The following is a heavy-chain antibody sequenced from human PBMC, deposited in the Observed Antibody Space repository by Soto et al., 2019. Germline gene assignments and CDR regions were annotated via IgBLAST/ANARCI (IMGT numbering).Heavy chain of an antibody. CDR2: IYHSGST. CDR1: GGSISSGDYY. V-gene: IGHV4-30-4*01. Sequence: QVQLQESGPGLVEPSQTLSLTCTVSGGSISSGDYYWSWIHQPPGKGLEWIGYIYHSGSTYYNPSLKSRVTISVDTSKNQFSLKLSSVTAADTAVYYCARERPDGARLDPWGQGTLVTVSS. J-gene: IGHJ5*02. CDR3: ARERPDGARLDP. D-gene: IGHD6-6*01.